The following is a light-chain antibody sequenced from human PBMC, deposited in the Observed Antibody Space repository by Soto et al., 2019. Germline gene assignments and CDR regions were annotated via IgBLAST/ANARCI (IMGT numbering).Light chain of an antibody. J-gene: IGKJ4*01. Sequence: EIVFTQSAGTRCLSPGEGATLSCRASQSVSSTYFAWYQQKPGQSPGLLIYGASSRATGIPDRFSGSGSGTDFTLTISRLEPEDFAVYYCQQYSSSPPLTFGGGTKVDIK. CDR1: QSVSSTY. V-gene: IGKV3-20*01. CDR2: GAS. CDR3: QQYSSSPPLT.